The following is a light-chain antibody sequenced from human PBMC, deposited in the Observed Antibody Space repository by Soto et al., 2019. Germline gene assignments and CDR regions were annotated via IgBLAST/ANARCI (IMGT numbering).Light chain of an antibody. CDR1: QGINTF. J-gene: IGKJ5*01. Sequence: IQLTPSPSSLSASVVDRVTITCRASQGINTFLAWYQQKAGKAPKLLIYAASTLQSGVPSRFSGSGSGTDFTLTISSLQSEDFATYYCQQLNSYPITFGQGTRLEIK. CDR2: AAS. V-gene: IGKV1-9*01. CDR3: QQLNSYPIT.